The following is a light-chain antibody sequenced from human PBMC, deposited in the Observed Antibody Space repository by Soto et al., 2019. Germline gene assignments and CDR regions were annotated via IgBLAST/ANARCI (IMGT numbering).Light chain of an antibody. CDR1: QTVSRN. CDR3: QQYYNWPRT. J-gene: IGKJ1*01. CDR2: GAS. Sequence: EVVMTQSPATLSVSPGERATLSCRASQTVSRNLAWYQQRPGQAPRLLIYGASSRATGVPARFSGSGSGTEFSLTISRLQSEDFAVYYCQQYYNWPRTFGQGTKVDIK. V-gene: IGKV3-15*01.